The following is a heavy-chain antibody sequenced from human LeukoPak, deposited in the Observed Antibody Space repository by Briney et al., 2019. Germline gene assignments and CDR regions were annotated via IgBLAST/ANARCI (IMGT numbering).Heavy chain of an antibody. D-gene: IGHD2-2*01. CDR3: ARGGDIVVVPAVPQDY. CDR1: GFTFSSYA. V-gene: IGHV3-30-3*01. Sequence: GRSLRLPCAASGFTFSSYAMHWVRQAPGKGLEWVAVISYDGSNKYYADSVKGRFTISRDNSKNTLYLQMNSLRAEDTAVYYCARGGDIVVVPAVPQDYWGQGTLVTVSS. J-gene: IGHJ4*02. CDR2: ISYDGSNK.